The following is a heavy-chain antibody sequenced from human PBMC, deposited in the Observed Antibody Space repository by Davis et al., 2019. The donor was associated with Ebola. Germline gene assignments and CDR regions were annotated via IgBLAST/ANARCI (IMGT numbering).Heavy chain of an antibody. CDR1: GGSIRSYY. Sequence: MPSETLSLTCTVSGGSIRSYYWSWIRQPPGTGLEWIGYIYYTGSTDYNPSLKSRVTISVDTSRNQFSLKMRSVTAADTAVYYCARNSITKFNWLDPWGQGALVTVSS. V-gene: IGHV4-59*01. CDR3: ARNSITKFNWLDP. CDR2: IYYTGST. J-gene: IGHJ5*02. D-gene: IGHD1-14*01.